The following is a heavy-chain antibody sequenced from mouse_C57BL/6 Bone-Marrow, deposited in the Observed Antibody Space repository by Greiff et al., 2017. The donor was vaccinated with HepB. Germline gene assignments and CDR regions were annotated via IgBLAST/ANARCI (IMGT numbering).Heavy chain of an antibody. V-gene: IGHV5-4*01. J-gene: IGHJ3*01. D-gene: IGHD2-2*01. CDR1: GFTFSSYA. CDR3: ARDYGYDGGFAY. Sequence: EVKLMESGGGLVKPGGSLKLSCAASGFTFSSYAMSWVRQTPEKRLEWVATISDGGSYTYYPDNVKGRFTISRDNAKNNLYLQMSHLKSEDTAMYYCARDYGYDGGFAYWGQGTLVTVSA. CDR2: ISDGGSYT.